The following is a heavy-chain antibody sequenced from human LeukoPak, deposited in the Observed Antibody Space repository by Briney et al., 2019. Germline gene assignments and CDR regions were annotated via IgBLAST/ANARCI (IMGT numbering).Heavy chain of an antibody. CDR3: ATAHSNPLKNY. CDR1: GYTFTSYG. CDR2: ISAYNGNT. D-gene: IGHD4-11*01. V-gene: IGHV1-18*01. J-gene: IGHJ4*02. Sequence: ASVKVSCKASGYTFTSYGISWVRQAPGQGLEWMGWISAYNGNTNYAQKLQGRVTMTEDTSTDTAYMELSSLRSEDTAVYYCATAHSNPLKNYWGQGTLVTVSS.